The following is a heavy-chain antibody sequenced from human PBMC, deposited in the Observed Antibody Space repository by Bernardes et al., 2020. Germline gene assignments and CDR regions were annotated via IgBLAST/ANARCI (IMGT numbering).Heavy chain of an antibody. Sequence: SDTLSLTCAVYGVSFSGYYWSWIRQPPGKGLEWIGEINHSGSTNYNPSLKSRVTISVDTSKNQLSLKLSSVTAADTAVYYCARGRNSSGRIDYWGQGTLVTVSS. J-gene: IGHJ4*02. CDR3: ARGRNSSGRIDY. CDR2: INHSGST. CDR1: GVSFSGYY. D-gene: IGHD2-15*01. V-gene: IGHV4-34*01.